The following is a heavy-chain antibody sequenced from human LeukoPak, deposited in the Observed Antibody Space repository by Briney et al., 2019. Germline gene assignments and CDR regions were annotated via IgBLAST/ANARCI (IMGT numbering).Heavy chain of an antibody. J-gene: IGHJ5*02. D-gene: IGHD3-22*01. V-gene: IGHV4-59*08. CDR1: GASISSYY. CDR3: ARRNYYDSSGYYYVVSESWFDP. Sequence: SETLSLTCTVSGASISSYYWSWIRQPPGKGLEWIGYIYYSGSTNYNPSLKSRVTISVDTSKNQFSLKLSSVTAADTAVYYCARRNYYDSSGYYYVVSESWFDPWGQGTLVTVSS. CDR2: IYYSGST.